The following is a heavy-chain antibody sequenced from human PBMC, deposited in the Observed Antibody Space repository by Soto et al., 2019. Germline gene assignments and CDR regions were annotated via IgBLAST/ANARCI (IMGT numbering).Heavy chain of an antibody. CDR3: ARHRYCSSTSCYRDPHAFDI. J-gene: IGHJ3*02. CDR1: GGSISSYY. Sequence: SETLSLTCTVSGGSISSYYWSWIRQPPGKGLEWIGYIYYSGSTNYNPSLKSRVTISVDTSKNQFSLKLSSVTAADTAVYYCARHRYCSSTSCYRDPHAFDIWGQGTMVTVSS. CDR2: IYYSGST. V-gene: IGHV4-59*08. D-gene: IGHD2-2*01.